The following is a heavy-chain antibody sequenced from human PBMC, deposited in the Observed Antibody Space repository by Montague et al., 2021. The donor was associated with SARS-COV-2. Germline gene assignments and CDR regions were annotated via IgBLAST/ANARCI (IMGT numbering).Heavy chain of an antibody. CDR3: ARGGYGGWTGYYFDY. CDR2: IHHSGST. CDR1: GGSISSSNW. Sequence: SETLSLTCAVSGGSISSSNWWSWVRQPPGKGLEWIGEIHHSGSTNYNPSLKSRVTMSADRAKNHFSLRLSSVTAADTAMYYCARGGYGGWTGYYFDYWGQGTLVTVSS. J-gene: IGHJ4*02. V-gene: IGHV4-4*02. D-gene: IGHD4/OR15-4a*01.